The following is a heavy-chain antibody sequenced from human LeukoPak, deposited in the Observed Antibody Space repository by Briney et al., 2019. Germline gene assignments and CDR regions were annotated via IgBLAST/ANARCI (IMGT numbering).Heavy chain of an antibody. J-gene: IGHJ4*02. CDR2: IYSGGST. D-gene: IGHD5-24*01. CDR1: GFTVSSNY. Sequence: PGGSLRPSCAASGFTVSSNYMSWVRQAPGKGLEWVSVIYSGGSTYYADSVKGRFTISRDNSKNTLYLQMNSLRAEDTAVYYCARDKNGWRYFDYWGQGTLVTVSS. CDR3: ARDKNGWRYFDY. V-gene: IGHV3-66*01.